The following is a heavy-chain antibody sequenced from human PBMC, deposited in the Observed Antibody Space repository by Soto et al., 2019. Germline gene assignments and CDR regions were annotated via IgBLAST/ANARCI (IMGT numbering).Heavy chain of an antibody. CDR2: IYYSGST. CDR1: GGSISSGGYY. D-gene: IGHD2-15*01. V-gene: IGHV4-31*03. J-gene: IGHJ4*02. Sequence: SETLSLTCTVSGGSISSGGYYWSWIRQHPGKGLEWIGYIYYSGSTYYNPSLKSRVTISVDTSKNQFSLKLSSVTAADTAVYYCARYCSGGSCYLLGKYYFDYWGQGTLVTVSS. CDR3: ARYCSGGSCYLLGKYYFDY.